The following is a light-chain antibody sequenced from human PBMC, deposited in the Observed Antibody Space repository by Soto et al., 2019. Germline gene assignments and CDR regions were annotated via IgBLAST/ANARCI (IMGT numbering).Light chain of an antibody. J-gene: IGLJ1*01. Sequence: LHNPSSVSRADRDRLTLSRNRTSSDVGGYNYVSWYQQHPGKAPKVMIYDVSNRPSGVSNRFSGSKSGNTASLTISGLQPEDEADYYCNSYTTSSTYVFGTGTKVTVL. CDR3: NSYTTSSTYV. CDR1: SSDVGGYNY. CDR2: DVS. V-gene: IGLV2-14*01.